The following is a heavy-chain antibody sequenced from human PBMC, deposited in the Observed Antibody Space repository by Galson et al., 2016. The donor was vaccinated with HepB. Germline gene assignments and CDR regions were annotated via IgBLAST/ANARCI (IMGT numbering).Heavy chain of an antibody. CDR1: GYTFTGYY. D-gene: IGHD6-19*01. V-gene: IGHV1-2*02. J-gene: IGHJ4*02. CDR3: ASRALGYSSGWYEYYFDY. Sequence: SVKVSCKASGYTFTGYYMHWVRQAPGQGLEWMGWINPNSGGTNYAQKFQGRVTMTRDTSISTAYMELSRLASDDTAVYYCASRALGYSSGWYEYYFDYWGQGTLVTVSS. CDR2: INPNSGGT.